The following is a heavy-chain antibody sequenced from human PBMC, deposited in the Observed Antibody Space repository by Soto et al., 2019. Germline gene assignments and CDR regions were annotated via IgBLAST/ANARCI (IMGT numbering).Heavy chain of an antibody. CDR1: GYSFTSYW. D-gene: IGHD2-2*01. V-gene: IGHV5-51*01. Sequence: GESLKISCKGSGYSFTSYWIGWVRQMPGKGLEWMGIIHPGDSDTRYSPSFQGQVTISVDKSISTAYLHRSSLKASDTAMYYCARLPGVVVPADDYYYYGMDVWGQGTTVTVSS. J-gene: IGHJ6*02. CDR2: IHPGDSDT. CDR3: ARLPGVVVPADDYYYYGMDV.